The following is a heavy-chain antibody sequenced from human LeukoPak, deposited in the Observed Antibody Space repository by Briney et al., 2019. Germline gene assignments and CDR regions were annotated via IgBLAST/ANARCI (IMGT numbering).Heavy chain of an antibody. CDR3: AVGYDFWSGPYYFNY. J-gene: IGHJ4*02. V-gene: IGHV4-61*02. CDR1: GGSISSGSYY. Sequence: SQTLSLTCTVSGGSISSGSYYWSWIRQPAGKGLEWIGRIYTSGSTNYNPSLKSRVTISVDTSKNQFSLKLSSVTAADTAVYYCAVGYDFWSGPYYFNYWGQGTLVTASS. CDR2: IYTSGST. D-gene: IGHD3-3*01.